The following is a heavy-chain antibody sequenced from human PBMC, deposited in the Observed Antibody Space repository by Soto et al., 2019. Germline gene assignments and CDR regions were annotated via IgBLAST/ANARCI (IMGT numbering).Heavy chain of an antibody. CDR1: AFGFSSNH. CDR2: INSDGSST. J-gene: IGHJ6*03. V-gene: IGHV3-74*01. D-gene: IGHD3-10*01. CDR3: ARMGGTYYYGSGTSGYYYYYMDV. Sequence: RGPLRLSCAASAFGFSSNHMHWVRQAPGPMSAWLPRINSDGSSTSYADSVKGRFAISIDNDKNTPYLQMDSLRAEDTAVYYCARMGGTYYYGSGTSGYYYYYMDVWGKGTTVTVSS.